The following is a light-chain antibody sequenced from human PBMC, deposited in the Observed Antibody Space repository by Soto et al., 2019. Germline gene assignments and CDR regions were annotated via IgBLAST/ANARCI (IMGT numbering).Light chain of an antibody. J-gene: IGKJ2*01. CDR3: LQYGSSPYT. V-gene: IGKV3-20*01. Sequence: EIVLTQSPGTLSLSPGERATLSCRASQSVSSSYLAWYQQKPGQAPRPLIYGASSRATGIPDRFSGSGSGTDFTLTISRLEPEDFAVYYCLQYGSSPYTFGQGIQLAIK. CDR2: GAS. CDR1: QSVSSSY.